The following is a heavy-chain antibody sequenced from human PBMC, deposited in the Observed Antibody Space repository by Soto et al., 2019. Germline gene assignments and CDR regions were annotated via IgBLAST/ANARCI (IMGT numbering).Heavy chain of an antibody. CDR3: ARIHYDILTGNYYYGMDV. V-gene: IGHV4-59*01. Sequence: ASETLSLTCTVSGGSISSYYWSWIRQPPGKGLEWIGYIYYSGSTNYNPSLKSRVTISVDTSKNQFSLKLSSVTAADTAVYYCARIHYDILTGNYYYGMDVWGQGTTVTVSS. J-gene: IGHJ6*02. D-gene: IGHD3-9*01. CDR2: IYYSGST. CDR1: GGSISSYY.